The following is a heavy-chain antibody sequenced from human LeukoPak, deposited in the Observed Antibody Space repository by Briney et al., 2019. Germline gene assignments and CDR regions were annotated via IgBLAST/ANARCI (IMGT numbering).Heavy chain of an antibody. D-gene: IGHD5-18*01. Sequence: KPSETLSLTCAGYGGSFSGYYWRWIRQPPGKGLEWLGEINHSGSPNYNPSLKSRVTISVDTSKNQFSLKLSSVTAADTAVYYCASRGYSYGRGPFDYWGQGTLVTVSS. V-gene: IGHV4-34*01. J-gene: IGHJ4*02. CDR2: INHSGSP. CDR3: ASRGYSYGRGPFDY. CDR1: GGSFSGYY.